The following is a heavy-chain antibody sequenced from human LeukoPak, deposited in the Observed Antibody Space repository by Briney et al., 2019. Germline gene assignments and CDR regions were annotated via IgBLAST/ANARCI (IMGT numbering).Heavy chain of an antibody. Sequence: GGSLRLSCAASGFTFSNAWMSWVRQAPGKGLEWVANIKQDGSEKYYVDSVKGRFTISRDNAKNSLYLQMNSLRAEDTAVYYCARDPYSGSYYRDAFDIWGQGTMVTVSS. CDR2: IKQDGSEK. CDR3: ARDPYSGSYYRDAFDI. J-gene: IGHJ3*02. CDR1: GFTFSNAW. D-gene: IGHD1-26*01. V-gene: IGHV3-7*01.